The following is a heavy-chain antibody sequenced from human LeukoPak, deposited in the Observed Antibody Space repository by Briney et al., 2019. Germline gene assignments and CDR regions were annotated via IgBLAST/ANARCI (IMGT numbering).Heavy chain of an antibody. CDR3: ARENGGEDY. J-gene: IGHJ4*02. V-gene: IGHV1-46*01. CDR1: LYTFTRYY. Sequence: ASEKVSCKASLYTFTRYYMHWVRQAPGQGLEWMGMVNPSGGDTTYAQKLQGRVTMTRDTSTSTVYMELSSLRSEDTAVYYCARENGGEDYWGQRTLVTVSS. D-gene: IGHD2-21*01. CDR2: VNPSGGDT.